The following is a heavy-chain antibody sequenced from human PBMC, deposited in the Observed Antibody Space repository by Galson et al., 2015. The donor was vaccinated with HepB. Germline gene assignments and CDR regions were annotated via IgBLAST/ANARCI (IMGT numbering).Heavy chain of an antibody. CDR3: AKVFWHKRYCDVWSGYGGIDY. D-gene: IGHD3-3*01. CDR1: GFTFSSYA. J-gene: IGHJ4*02. CDR2: ISGSGGST. Sequence: SLRLSCAASGFTFSSYAMSWVRQAPGKGLEWVSAISGSGGSTYYADSVKGRFTISRDNSKNTLYLQMNSLRAEDTAVYYCAKVFWHKRYCDVWSGYGGIDYWGQGTMVTVSS. V-gene: IGHV3-23*01.